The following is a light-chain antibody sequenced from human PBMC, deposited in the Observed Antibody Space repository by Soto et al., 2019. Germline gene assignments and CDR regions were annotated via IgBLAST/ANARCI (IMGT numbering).Light chain of an antibody. CDR3: QHSFTAPFT. Sequence: DIQMTQSPSSLSASVGDRVTITCRASQSVGKSLNWYQHKPGKAPQLLIFAASSLQTGVPPTFSGSGSGTDFTLTISSLQPEDFATYYCQHSFTAPFTFGPGTKVETK. V-gene: IGKV1-39*01. CDR1: QSVGKS. J-gene: IGKJ3*01. CDR2: AAS.